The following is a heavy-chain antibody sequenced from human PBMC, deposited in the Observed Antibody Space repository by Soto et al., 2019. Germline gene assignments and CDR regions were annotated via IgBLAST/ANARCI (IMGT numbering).Heavy chain of an antibody. CDR3: ARHGGIAAAGNWFDP. Sequence: SETLSLTCSVSGGSISSYYWSWIRQPPGKGLEWIGYIYYSGSTNYNPSLKSRVTISVDTSKNQFSLKLSSVTAADTAVYYCARHGGIAAAGNWFDPWGQGTLVTVSS. D-gene: IGHD6-13*01. J-gene: IGHJ5*02. V-gene: IGHV4-59*08. CDR2: IYYSGST. CDR1: GGSISSYY.